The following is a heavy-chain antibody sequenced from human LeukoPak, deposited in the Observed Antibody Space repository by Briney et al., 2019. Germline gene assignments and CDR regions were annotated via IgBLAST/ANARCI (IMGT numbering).Heavy chain of an antibody. Sequence: ASVKVSCKASGYTFTGYYMHWVRQAPGQGLEWMGWINPNSGGTNYAQKFQGRVTMTRDTSISTAYMELSRLRSDDTAVYYCARDRAPGYCSSTSCYYYYYGMDVWGQGTTVTVSS. CDR1: GYTFTGYY. D-gene: IGHD2-2*01. V-gene: IGHV1-2*02. CDR2: INPNSGGT. CDR3: ARDRAPGYCSSTSCYYYYYGMDV. J-gene: IGHJ6*02.